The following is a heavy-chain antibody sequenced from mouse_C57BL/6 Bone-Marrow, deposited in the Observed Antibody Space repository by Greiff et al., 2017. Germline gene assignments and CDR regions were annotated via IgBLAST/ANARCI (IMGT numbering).Heavy chain of an antibody. CDR3: AKHIITTVVRHWYFDV. Sequence: VQRVESGPGLVPPSQSLSITCTVSGFSLTSYGVDWVRQPPGKGLEWLGVIWGGGSTNSTSALMSRLSISKDNSNSQVFLKMNSLQTDDTVMYYCAKHIITTVVRHWYFDVGGTGTTVTVSS. D-gene: IGHD1-1*01. CDR1: GFSLTSYG. V-gene: IGHV2-9*01. J-gene: IGHJ1*03. CDR2: IWGGGST.